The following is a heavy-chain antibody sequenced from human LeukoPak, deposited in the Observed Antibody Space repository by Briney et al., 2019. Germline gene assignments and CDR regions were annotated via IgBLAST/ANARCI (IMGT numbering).Heavy chain of an antibody. D-gene: IGHD1-26*01. CDR1: GYTFTGYY. V-gene: IGHV1-2*06. Sequence: ASVKVSCKASGYTFTGYYMHWVRQAPGQVLEWMGRINPNSGGTNYAQKFQGRVTMTRDTSISTAYMELSRLRSDDTAVYYCAREAYSGSYYEGDWGQGTLVTVSS. J-gene: IGHJ4*02. CDR2: INPNSGGT. CDR3: AREAYSGSYYEGD.